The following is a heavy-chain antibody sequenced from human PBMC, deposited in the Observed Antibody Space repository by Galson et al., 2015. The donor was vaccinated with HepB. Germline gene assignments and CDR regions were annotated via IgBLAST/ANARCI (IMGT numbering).Heavy chain of an antibody. J-gene: IGHJ4*02. CDR3: AKDPAYYYGSGSYIDY. D-gene: IGHD3-10*01. Sequence: SLRLSCAASGFTFSSYAMSWVRQAPGKGLEWVSAISGSGGSTYYADSVKGRFTISRDNSKNTLYLQMNSLRAEDTAVYYCAKDPAYYYGSGSYIDYWGQGTLVTVSS. CDR2: ISGSGGST. V-gene: IGHV3-23*01. CDR1: GFTFSSYA.